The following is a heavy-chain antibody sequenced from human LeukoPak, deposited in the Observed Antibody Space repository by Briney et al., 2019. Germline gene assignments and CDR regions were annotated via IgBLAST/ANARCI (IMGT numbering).Heavy chain of an antibody. CDR3: ARSDTSGYYFFDY. V-gene: IGHV4-38-2*02. D-gene: IGHD3-22*01. CDR2: IYHSGST. Sequence: PSETLSLTCTVSDYSISSGYYWGWIRQPPGKGPEWIGSIYHSGSTYYNPSLRSRVTISVDASKNQFSLKLSSVTAADTAVYYCARSDTSGYYFFDYWGQGTLVTVSS. J-gene: IGHJ4*02. CDR1: DYSISSGYY.